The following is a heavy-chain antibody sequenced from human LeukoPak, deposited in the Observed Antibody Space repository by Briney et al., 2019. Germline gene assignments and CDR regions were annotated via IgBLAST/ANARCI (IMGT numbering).Heavy chain of an antibody. V-gene: IGHV3-33*08. CDR1: GFAFSSYW. CDR2: IWYDGSSK. D-gene: IGHD6-13*01. Sequence: GGSLRLSCVASGFAFSSYWMTWVRQAPGKGLEWVAVIWYDGSSKDYADSVKGRFTFSRDNSKNTLYLQMNSLTVEDTAVYYCARSQSSSLIDYWGQGTLVTVSS. CDR3: ARSQSSSLIDY. J-gene: IGHJ4*02.